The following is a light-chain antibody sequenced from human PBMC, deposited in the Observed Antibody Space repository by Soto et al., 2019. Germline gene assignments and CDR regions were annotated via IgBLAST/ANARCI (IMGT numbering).Light chain of an antibody. Sequence: EIVLTQSPVTLSLSPGERATLSCRASQSVSGYLAWYQQKPGQAPSLLIYDVSNRATGIPARFSGSGSGTDFTLTISSLEPEDLAIYYCQQRNYWQVTFGQGTRLEIK. V-gene: IGKV3-11*01. CDR2: DVS. CDR1: QSVSGY. J-gene: IGKJ5*01. CDR3: QQRNYWQVT.